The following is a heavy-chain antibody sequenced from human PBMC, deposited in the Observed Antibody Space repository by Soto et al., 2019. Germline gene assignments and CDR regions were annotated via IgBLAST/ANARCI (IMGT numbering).Heavy chain of an antibody. J-gene: IGHJ5*02. CDR3: ARHFGRGIASSSSP. CDR2: MNPNSGHT. D-gene: IGHD3-3*02. CDR1: RYTFTSND. Sequence: SVKATSKASRYTFTSNDINWMRQETGQGLEWMGWMNPNSGHTNYAQKFQGRVTMTRDTSISTAYMELTNLRSEDTAIYYCARHFGRGIASSSSPWGQGTLVTVSS. V-gene: IGHV1-8*01.